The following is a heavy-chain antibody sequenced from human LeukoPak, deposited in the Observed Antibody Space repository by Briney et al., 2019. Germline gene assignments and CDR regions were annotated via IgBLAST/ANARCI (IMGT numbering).Heavy chain of an antibody. V-gene: IGHV3-74*01. CDR3: VSFYETY. CDR1: GNYW. J-gene: IGHJ4*02. CDR2: INSDGSWT. Sequence: GSLRISFAASGNYWKHLGPPVPGKGLVWVSHINSDGSWTSYADSVKGRFTISKDNAKNTVYLQMNSLRAEDTAVYYCVSFYETYWGRGTLVTVSS. D-gene: IGHD2/OR15-2a*01.